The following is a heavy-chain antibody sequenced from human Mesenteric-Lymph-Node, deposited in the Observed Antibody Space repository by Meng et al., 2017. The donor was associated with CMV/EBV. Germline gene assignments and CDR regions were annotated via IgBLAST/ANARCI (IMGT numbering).Heavy chain of an antibody. CDR2: IRSIDCDGAI. V-gene: IGHV3-49*04. J-gene: IGHJ6*02. D-gene: IGHD1-1*01. CDR1: GFTFGEYA. Sequence: GGSLRLSCTASGFTFGEYALTWVRQAPGKGLEWVSFIRSIDCDGAIDYTASARGRFTVSRDDSKGITYLQMNSLTVEDIGVYYCTRAHDSVYWKTGMDLWGQGTTVTVSS. CDR3: TRAHDSVYWKTGMDL.